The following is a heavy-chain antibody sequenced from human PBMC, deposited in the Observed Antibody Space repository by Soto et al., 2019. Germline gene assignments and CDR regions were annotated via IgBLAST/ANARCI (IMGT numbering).Heavy chain of an antibody. D-gene: IGHD5-18*01. CDR2: IYYSGST. V-gene: IGHV4-59*08. J-gene: IGHJ4*02. CDR1: GGSISRYY. Sequence: PSETLSLTCTVSGGSISRYYWSWIRQPPGKGLEWIGYIYYSGSTNYNPSLKSRVTISVDTSKNQFSLKLSSVTAADTAVYYCARHEYRYGYFDYWGQGTLVTVSS. CDR3: ARHEYRYGYFDY.